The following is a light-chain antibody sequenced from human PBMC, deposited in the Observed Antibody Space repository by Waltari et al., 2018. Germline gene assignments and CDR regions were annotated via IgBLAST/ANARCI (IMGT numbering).Light chain of an antibody. CDR2: GAS. CDR3: QQYNIRPPDT. Sequence: EIVMTQSPATLSVSPGERATLSCRASQSVKSNLAWYQQKPGQAPRLRIYGASTRVTGIPARCSGSGSGTEFTLTISSLQSEDSAVYFCQQYNIRPPDTFGQGTKLEIK. J-gene: IGKJ2*01. V-gene: IGKV3-15*01. CDR1: QSVKSN.